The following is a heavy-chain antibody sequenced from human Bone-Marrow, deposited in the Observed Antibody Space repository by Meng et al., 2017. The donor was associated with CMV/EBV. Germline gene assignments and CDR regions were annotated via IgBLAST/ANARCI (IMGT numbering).Heavy chain of an antibody. Sequence: LSLTCAASGFTFSSYSMNWVRQAPGKGLEWVSYISSSSSTIYYADSVKGRFTISRDNAKNSLYLQMNSLRAEDTAVYYCARVSRTGTIDYWGQGTLVTVSS. V-gene: IGHV3-48*04. D-gene: IGHD1-1*01. J-gene: IGHJ4*02. CDR3: ARVSRTGTIDY. CDR2: ISSSSSTI. CDR1: GFTFSSYS.